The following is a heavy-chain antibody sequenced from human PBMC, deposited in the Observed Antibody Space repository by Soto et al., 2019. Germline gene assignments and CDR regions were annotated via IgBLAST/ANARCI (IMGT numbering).Heavy chain of an antibody. V-gene: IGHV1-69*12. CDR3: ARGYCSGGSCYSGWFDT. J-gene: IGHJ5*02. CDR1: GGTFSSYA. D-gene: IGHD2-15*01. Sequence: QVQLVQSGAEVKKPGSSVKVSCKASGGTFSSYAISWVRQAPGQGLEWMGGIIPIFGTANYAQKFQGRVTITADESTSTAYMELSSLRSEDTAVYYCARGYCSGGSCYSGWFDTWGQGTLVTVSS. CDR2: IIPIFGTA.